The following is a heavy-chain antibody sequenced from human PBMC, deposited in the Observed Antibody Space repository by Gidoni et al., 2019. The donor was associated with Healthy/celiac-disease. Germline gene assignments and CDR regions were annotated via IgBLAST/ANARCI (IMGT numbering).Heavy chain of an antibody. J-gene: IGHJ5*02. D-gene: IGHD2-2*01. Sequence: QVQLVQSGAEVKKPGASVKVSCKASGYTFTSYYMHWVRQAPGQGLEWMGIINPSGGSTSYAQKFQGRVTMTRDTSTSTVYMELSSLRSEDTAVYYCARDPGGYCSSTSCYVNWFDPWGQGTLVTVSS. CDR2: INPSGGST. V-gene: IGHV1-46*01. CDR1: GYTFTSYY. CDR3: ARDPGGYCSSTSCYVNWFDP.